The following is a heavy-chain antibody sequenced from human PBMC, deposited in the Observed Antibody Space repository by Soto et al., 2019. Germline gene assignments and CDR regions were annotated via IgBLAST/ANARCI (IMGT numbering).Heavy chain of an antibody. CDR2: IKSKADGGTT. CDR3: TSLYYGH. D-gene: IGHD4-17*01. J-gene: IGHJ4*02. Sequence: EVQLVESGGDLVKPGGSLRLSCAASEFTFANAWISWVRQAPGKGLEWVGRIKSKADGGTTDYAAHVKGRFTISRDESQNTLYLQMNSLKTEDTAVYYCTSLYYGHWGQGTLGTVSS. V-gene: IGHV3-15*01. CDR1: EFTFANAW.